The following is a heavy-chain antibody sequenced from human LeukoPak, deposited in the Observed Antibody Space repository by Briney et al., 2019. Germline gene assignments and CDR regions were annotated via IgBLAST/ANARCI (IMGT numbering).Heavy chain of an antibody. CDR1: GFTFSSYA. D-gene: IGHD3-9*01. CDR3: AKDALRYFDWLSQDLDY. CDR2: ISGSGGST. V-gene: IGHV3-23*01. Sequence: GGSLRLSCAASGFTFSSYAMSWVRQAPGKGLEWVSAISGSGGSTYYADSVKGRFTISRDNSKNTLYLQMNSLRAEDTAVYYCAKDALRYFDWLSQDLDYWGQGTLVTVSS. J-gene: IGHJ4*02.